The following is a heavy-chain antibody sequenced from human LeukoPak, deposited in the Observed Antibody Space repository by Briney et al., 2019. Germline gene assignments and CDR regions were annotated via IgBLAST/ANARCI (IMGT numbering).Heavy chain of an antibody. Sequence: ASVKVSCKASGYTFTSYGISWVRQAPGQGLEWMGWISAYNGNTNYAQKLQGRVTMTTDTSTSTAYMELSSLRSEDTAVYYCATETYYYGSGSYPLDYWGQGTLVTVSS. J-gene: IGHJ4*02. CDR3: ATETYYYGSGSYPLDY. D-gene: IGHD3-10*01. CDR2: ISAYNGNT. CDR1: GYTFTSYG. V-gene: IGHV1-18*01.